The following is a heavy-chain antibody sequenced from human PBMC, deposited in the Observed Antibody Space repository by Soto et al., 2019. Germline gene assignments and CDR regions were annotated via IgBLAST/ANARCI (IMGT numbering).Heavy chain of an antibody. CDR2: IIPIFGTA. D-gene: IGHD3-9*01. CDR1: VGTFSSYA. Sequence: QVQLVQSGAEVKKPGSSVKVSCKASVGTFSSYAISWVRQAPGQGLEWMGGIIPIFGTANYAQKFQGRVTITADNSTSTAYMELSSLRAEDTAVYYCARAYYDILTGYYPYYFDYWGQGTLVTVSS. J-gene: IGHJ4*02. CDR3: ARAYYDILTGYYPYYFDY. V-gene: IGHV1-69*06.